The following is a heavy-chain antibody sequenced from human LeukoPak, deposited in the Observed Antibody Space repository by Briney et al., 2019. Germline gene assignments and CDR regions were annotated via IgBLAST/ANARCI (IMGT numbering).Heavy chain of an antibody. CDR3: ASTEQQLVRAGFDI. Sequence: SVKVSCKASGGTFSSYAISWVRQAPGQGLEWMGGIIPIFGTANYAQKFQGRVTMTRDTSTSTVYMELSSLRSEDTAVYYCASTEQQLVRAGFDIWGQGTMVTVSS. J-gene: IGHJ3*02. CDR2: IIPIFGTA. D-gene: IGHD6-13*01. CDR1: GGTFSSYA. V-gene: IGHV1-69*05.